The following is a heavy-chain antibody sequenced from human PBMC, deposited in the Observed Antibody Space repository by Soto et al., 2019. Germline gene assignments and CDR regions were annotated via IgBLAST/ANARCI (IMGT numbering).Heavy chain of an antibody. D-gene: IGHD2-2*01. Sequence: GGSLRLSCAASGFTFSSYAMHWVRQAPGKGLEWVAVISYDGSNKYYADSVKGRFTISRDNSKNTLYLQMNSLRAEDTAVYYCARDLSVVPGYYYGMDVWGQGTTVTVSS. CDR2: ISYDGSNK. CDR3: ARDLSVVPGYYYGMDV. CDR1: GFTFSSYA. V-gene: IGHV3-30-3*01. J-gene: IGHJ6*02.